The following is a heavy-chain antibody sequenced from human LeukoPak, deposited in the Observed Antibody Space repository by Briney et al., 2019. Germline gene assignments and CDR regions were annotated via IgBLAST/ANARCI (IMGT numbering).Heavy chain of an antibody. CDR2: IYYSGST. CDR1: GGSISSYS. CDR3: ARDLVGATLRNWFDP. Sequence: SETLSLTCTVSGGSISSYSWNWIRQPPGKGLEWIGYIYYSGSTNYNPSLKSRVTISVDTSKNQFSLKLSSVTAADTAVYYCARDLVGATLRNWFDPWGQGTLVTVSS. D-gene: IGHD1-26*01. V-gene: IGHV4-59*12. J-gene: IGHJ5*02.